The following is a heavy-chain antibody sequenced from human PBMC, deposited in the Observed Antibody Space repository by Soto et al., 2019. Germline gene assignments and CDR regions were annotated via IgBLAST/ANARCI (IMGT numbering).Heavy chain of an antibody. V-gene: IGHV4-4*07. CDR2: MYITGTT. J-gene: IGHJ6*02. CDR3: ARVSGLVVVPAAAPTSPSFGLDV. D-gene: IGHD2-2*01. CDR1: VDSISNYF. Sequence: PPETMSLTCTVSVDSISNYFWSWIRKPAGKGLEYIGRMYITGTTDYNPSLKRRVSMSFDTARSQFSLKMTTVTAGDTAVYYCARVSGLVVVPAAAPTSPSFGLDVWGQGTSVTVSS.